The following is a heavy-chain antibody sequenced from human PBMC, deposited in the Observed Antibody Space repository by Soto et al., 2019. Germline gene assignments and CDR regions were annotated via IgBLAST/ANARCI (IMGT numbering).Heavy chain of an antibody. J-gene: IGHJ6*01. CDR1: GYRFTTYW. CDR3: ARDTTYSRPSFFYYGMDV. CDR2: IHPGDSDT. D-gene: IGHD6-13*01. Sequence: PVESLTISCKDSGYRFTTYWIAWVLQMPGKGLEWVGIIHPGDSDTRYSPSLQGQVTISADKSISTAYLQWSSLKASDTAIYYCARDTTYSRPSFFYYGMDVWGQGTTVTVSS. V-gene: IGHV5-51*01.